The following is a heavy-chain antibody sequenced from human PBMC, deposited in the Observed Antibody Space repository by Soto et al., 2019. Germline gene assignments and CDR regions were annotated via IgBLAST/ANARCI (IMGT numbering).Heavy chain of an antibody. D-gene: IGHD4-17*01. J-gene: IGHJ6*02. CDR1: GFRFSSYA. Sequence: QVQLVESGGGVVQPGRSLRLSCAASGFRFSSYAMHWVRQAPGKGLQWVAVISYDGSNQYYTDSVKGRFTISRDDSKNPLYMQKNRLXXXHTXVYDCARGVYGDXXHVTLHYYYYDGMDVWGLGTTVTVSS. V-gene: IGHV3-30-3*01. CDR2: ISYDGSNQ. CDR3: ARGVYGDXXHVTLHYYYYDGMDV.